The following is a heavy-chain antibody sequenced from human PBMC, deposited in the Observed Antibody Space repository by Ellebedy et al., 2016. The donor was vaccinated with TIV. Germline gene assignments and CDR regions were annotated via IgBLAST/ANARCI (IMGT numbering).Heavy chain of an antibody. Sequence: ESLKISCTVSGGSISSSSYYWGWIRQPPGKGLEWIGSIYYSGSTYYNPSLKSRVTISVDTSKNQFSLKLSSVTAADTAVYYCARTDYYDSSGYYGSELWGQGTLVTVSS. V-gene: IGHV4-39*01. D-gene: IGHD3-22*01. J-gene: IGHJ4*02. CDR1: GGSISSSSYY. CDR3: ARTDYYDSSGYYGSEL. CDR2: IYYSGST.